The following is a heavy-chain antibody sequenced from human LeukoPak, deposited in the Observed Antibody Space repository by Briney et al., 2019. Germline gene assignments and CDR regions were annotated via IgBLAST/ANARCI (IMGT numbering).Heavy chain of an antibody. CDR2: IYTSGST. J-gene: IGHJ6*04. V-gene: IGHV4-4*09. CDR1: GGSISSYY. Sequence: SETLSLTCTVSGGSISSYYWSWIRQPPGKGLEWIGYIYTSGSTNYNPSLKSRVTISVDTSKNQFPLKLSSVTAADTAVYYCARRAGYCSSTSCYFPLDVWGKGTTVTVSS. D-gene: IGHD2-2*01. CDR3: ARRAGYCSSTSCYFPLDV.